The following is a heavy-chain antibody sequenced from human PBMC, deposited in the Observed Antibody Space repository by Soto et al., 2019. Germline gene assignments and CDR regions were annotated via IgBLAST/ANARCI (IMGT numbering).Heavy chain of an antibody. V-gene: IGHV1-18*01. CDR2: ISAYNGNT. D-gene: IGHD6-19*01. CDR3: ARDRRYSSGWYLSGSDSVGLY. J-gene: IGHJ4*02. CDR1: GYTFTSYG. Sequence: GASVKVSCKASGYTFTSYGISWVRQAPGQGLEWMGWISAYNGNTNYAQKLQGRVTMTTDTSTSTAYMELRSLRSDDTAVYYCARDRRYSSGWYLSGSDSVGLYWGQGTLVTVSS.